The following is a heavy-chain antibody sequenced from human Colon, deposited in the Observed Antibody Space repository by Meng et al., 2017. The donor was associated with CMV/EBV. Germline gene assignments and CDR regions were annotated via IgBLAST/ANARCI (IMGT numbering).Heavy chain of an antibody. V-gene: IGHV3-21*01. J-gene: IGHJ4*02. CDR1: GFTFSRFA. CDR2: ISSSSSYI. D-gene: IGHD3-3*01. Sequence: GGSLRLSCEASGFTFSRFAMTWVRQAPGKGLEWVSSISSSSSYIYYADSVKGRFTISRDNAKNSLYLQMNSLRAEDTAVYYCARGTPTIFGSSGGHTSGHYFDYWGQGTLVTVSS. CDR3: ARGTPTIFGSSGGHTSGHYFDY.